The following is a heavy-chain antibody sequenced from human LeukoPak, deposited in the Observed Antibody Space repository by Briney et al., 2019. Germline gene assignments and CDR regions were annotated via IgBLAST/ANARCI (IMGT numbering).Heavy chain of an antibody. CDR2: INHSGST. J-gene: IGHJ6*03. CDR1: GSTSSSYW. CDR3: ARERSGYYGSGTHRRYYYYYYMDV. Sequence: PGGSLRLSCVVSGSTSSSYWMTWVRQAPGKGLEWIGEINHSGSTNYNPSLKSRVTISVDTSKNQFSLKLSSVTAADTAVYYCARERSGYYGSGTHRRYYYYYYMDVWGKGTTVTVSS. V-gene: IGHV4-34*01. D-gene: IGHD3-10*01.